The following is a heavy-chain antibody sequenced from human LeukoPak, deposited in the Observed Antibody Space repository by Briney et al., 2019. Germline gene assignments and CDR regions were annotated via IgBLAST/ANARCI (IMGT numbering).Heavy chain of an antibody. CDR1: GYTFIHYY. J-gene: IGHJ4*02. CDR3: VTLGATNFDY. D-gene: IGHD1-26*01. Sequence: EASVNVSCQASGYTFIHYYIHWVRQATGQGVEFLGCISHDSGGTNYPQKFQGRVTLTRDTSISTAYMELSRLRSDDTAVYYCVTLGATNFDYWGQGTLVTVSS. CDR2: ISHDSGGT. V-gene: IGHV1-2*02.